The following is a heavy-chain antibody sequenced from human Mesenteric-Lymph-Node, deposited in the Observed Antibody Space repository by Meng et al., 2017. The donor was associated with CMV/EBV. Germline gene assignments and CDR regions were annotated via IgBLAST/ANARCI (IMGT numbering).Heavy chain of an antibody. CDR1: GYSISSGYY. Sequence: GSLRLSCTVSGYSISSGYYWGWIRQPPGKGLEWIGSIYHSGSTYYNPSLKSRVTISVDTSKNQFSLKLSSVTAADTAVYYCARVSDSSGYYSWFDPWGQGTLVTVSS. D-gene: IGHD3-22*01. J-gene: IGHJ5*02. CDR3: ARVSDSSGYYSWFDP. CDR2: IYHSGST. V-gene: IGHV4-38-2*02.